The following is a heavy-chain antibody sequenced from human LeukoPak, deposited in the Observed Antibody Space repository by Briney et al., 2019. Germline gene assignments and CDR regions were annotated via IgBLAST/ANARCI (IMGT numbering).Heavy chain of an antibody. CDR1: GFTFTSSA. J-gene: IGHJ4*02. Sequence: SVKVSCKAPGFTFTSSAMQGVRQARGQRLEWIGGIVVGSGNTNYAQKFQERVTITRDMSTSTAYMELSSLRSEDTAVYYCAAGWVCSGGSCYYYFDYWGQGTLVTVSS. D-gene: IGHD2-15*01. CDR2: IVVGSGNT. CDR3: AAGWVCSGGSCYYYFDY. V-gene: IGHV1-58*02.